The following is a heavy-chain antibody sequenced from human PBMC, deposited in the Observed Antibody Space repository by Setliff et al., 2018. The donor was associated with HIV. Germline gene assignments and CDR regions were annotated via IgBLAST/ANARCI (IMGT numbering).Heavy chain of an antibody. CDR2: ISGSGVNS. Sequence: PGGSLRLSCVASGFTFSTYAINWVRLAPGKGLEWVSSISGSGVNSYYAVSVKGRFTISRDNSKNTVYLQMNSLSAEDTAVCYCAKTSNTGYLFCSDYWGQGTLVTVSS. CDR1: GFTFSTYA. V-gene: IGHV3-23*01. CDR3: AKTSNTGYLFCSDY. D-gene: IGHD3-9*01. J-gene: IGHJ4*02.